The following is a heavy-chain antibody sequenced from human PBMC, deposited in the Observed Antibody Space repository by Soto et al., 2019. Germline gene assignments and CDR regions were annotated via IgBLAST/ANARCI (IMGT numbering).Heavy chain of an antibody. Sequence: QVPLVQSGAEVKKPGSSVKVSCKASGGTFSSYAISWVRQAPGQGLEWMGGIIPIFGTANYAQKFQGRVTITADESTSTAYMELSSLRSEDTAVYYCARGVLLTPYYYYYGMDVWGQGTTVTVSS. J-gene: IGHJ6*02. CDR3: ARGVLLTPYYYYYGMDV. D-gene: IGHD3-10*01. CDR2: IIPIFGTA. CDR1: GGTFSSYA. V-gene: IGHV1-69*01.